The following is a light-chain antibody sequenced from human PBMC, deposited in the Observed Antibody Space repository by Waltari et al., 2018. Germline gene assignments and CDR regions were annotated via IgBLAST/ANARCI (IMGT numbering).Light chain of an antibody. CDR2: GNS. CDR1: RSNIGAGYD. J-gene: IGLJ2*01. CDR3: QSYDSSLSGAV. Sequence: QSVLTQQPSVSGAPGQRVTLSCTGRRSNIGAGYDVHWYQQLPGTAPKLLIYGNSNRPSGVPDRFSGSKSCTSASLAITGLQAEDEADYYCQSYDSSLSGAVFGGGTKLTVL. V-gene: IGLV1-40*01.